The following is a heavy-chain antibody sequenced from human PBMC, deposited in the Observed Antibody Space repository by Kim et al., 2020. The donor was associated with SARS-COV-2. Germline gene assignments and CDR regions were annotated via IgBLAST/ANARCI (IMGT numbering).Heavy chain of an antibody. CDR3: ARDSSMVRGVILFGMDV. CDR1: GFTFSSYA. CDR2: ISYDGSNK. Sequence: GGSLRLSCAASGFTFSSYAMHWVRQAPGKGLEWVAVISYDGSNKYYADSVKGRFTISRDNSKNTLYLQMNSLRAEDTAVYYCARDSSMVRGVILFGMDVWGQGTTVTVSS. J-gene: IGHJ6*02. D-gene: IGHD3-10*01. V-gene: IGHV3-30*04.